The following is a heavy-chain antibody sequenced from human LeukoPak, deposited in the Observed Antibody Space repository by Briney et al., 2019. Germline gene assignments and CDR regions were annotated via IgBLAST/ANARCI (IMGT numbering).Heavy chain of an antibody. V-gene: IGHV1-69*04. CDR3: ARSLPRLTYYYDSSGYYSHYYYYYGMDV. Sequence: VASVKVSCKASGGTFSSYAISWVRQAPGQGLEWMGRIIPILGIANYAQKFQGRVTITADKSTSTAYMELSSLRSEDTAVYYCARSLPRLTYYYDSSGYYSHYYYYYGMDVWGQGTTVTVSS. D-gene: IGHD3-22*01. CDR2: IIPILGIA. J-gene: IGHJ6*02. CDR1: GGTFSSYA.